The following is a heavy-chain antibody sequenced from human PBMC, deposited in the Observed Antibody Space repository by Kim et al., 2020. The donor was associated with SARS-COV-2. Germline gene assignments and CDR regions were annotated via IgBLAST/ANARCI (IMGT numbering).Heavy chain of an antibody. Sequence: SETLSLTCTVSGGSISSYYWSWIRQPPGKGLEWIGYIYYSGSTNYNPSLKSRVTISVDTSKNQFSLKLSSVTAADTAVYYCARDALYYDFWSGYYEYYYYGMDVWGQGTTVTVSS. V-gene: IGHV4-59*13. J-gene: IGHJ6*02. CDR1: GGSISSYY. CDR2: IYYSGST. CDR3: ARDALYYDFWSGYYEYYYYGMDV. D-gene: IGHD3-3*01.